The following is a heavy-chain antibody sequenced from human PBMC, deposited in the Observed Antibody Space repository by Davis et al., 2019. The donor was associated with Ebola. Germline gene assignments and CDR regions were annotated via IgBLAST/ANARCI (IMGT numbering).Heavy chain of an antibody. Sequence: GESLKISCAASGFTFSSYWMHWVRQAPGKGLVWVSRINSDGSRTDYADSVKGRFTISRDNAKDTLYLQMNSLRAEDTAVYYCARGRDCSGGCYGHPYYGMDVWGQGTTVTVAS. V-gene: IGHV3-74*01. D-gene: IGHD2-21*02. CDR3: ARGRDCSGGCYGHPYYGMDV. CDR2: INSDGSRT. CDR1: GFTFSSYW. J-gene: IGHJ6*02.